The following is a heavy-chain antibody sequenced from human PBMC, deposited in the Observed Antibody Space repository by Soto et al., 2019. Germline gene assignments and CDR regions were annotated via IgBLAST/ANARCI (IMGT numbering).Heavy chain of an antibody. Sequence: QVQLVQSGAEVKKPGASVKVSCKASGYTFTSYGISWVRQAPGQGLEWMGWISAYNGNTNYAQKLQGRVTMTTDTSTSPAYMELRSLRSDDTAVYYCARALGFGELFSDYYYGMDVWGQGTTVTVSS. D-gene: IGHD3-10*01. J-gene: IGHJ6*02. CDR2: ISAYNGNT. CDR3: ARALGFGELFSDYYYGMDV. CDR1: GYTFTSYG. V-gene: IGHV1-18*01.